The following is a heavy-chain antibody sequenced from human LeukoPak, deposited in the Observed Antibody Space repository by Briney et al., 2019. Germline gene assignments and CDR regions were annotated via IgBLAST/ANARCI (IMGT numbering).Heavy chain of an antibody. CDR2: IYSSGST. CDR3: ARPLFLEWLSFDY. V-gene: IGHV4-4*07. Sequence: SETLSLTCSVSGGSISSYYWSWIRQPAGKGLEWIGRIYSSGSTNYNPSLKSRVTMSVDTSKNQFSLKLTSVTAADTAVYYCARPLFLEWLSFDYWGQGTLVTVSS. CDR1: GGSISSYY. D-gene: IGHD3-3*01. J-gene: IGHJ4*02.